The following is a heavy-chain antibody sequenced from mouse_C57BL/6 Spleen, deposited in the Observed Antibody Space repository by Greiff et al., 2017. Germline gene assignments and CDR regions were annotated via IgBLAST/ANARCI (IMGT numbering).Heavy chain of an antibody. J-gene: IGHJ1*03. V-gene: IGHV5-4*01. CDR1: GFTFSSYA. Sequence: EVKVVESGGGLVKPGGSLKLSCAASGFTFSSYAMSWVRQTPEKRLEWVATISDGGSYTYYPDNVKGRFTISRDNAKNNLYLQMSHLKSEDTAMYYCAREAEATRYFDVWGTGTTVTVSS. CDR3: AREAEATRYFDV. CDR2: ISDGGSYT. D-gene: IGHD6-1*01.